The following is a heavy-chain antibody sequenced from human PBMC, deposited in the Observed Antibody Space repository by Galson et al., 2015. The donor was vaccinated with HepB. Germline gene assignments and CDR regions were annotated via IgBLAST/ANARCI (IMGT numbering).Heavy chain of an antibody. Sequence: SCKASGYTFTSYAMNWVRQAPGQGLEWMGWINTNTGNPTYAQGFTGRFVFSLDTSVSTAYLQISSLKAEDTAVYYCARRSSGSGLRYYYYGMDVWGQGTTVTVSS. CDR3: ARRSSGSGLRYYYYGMDV. D-gene: IGHD6-19*01. V-gene: IGHV7-4-1*02. J-gene: IGHJ6*02. CDR1: GYTFTSYA. CDR2: INTNTGNP.